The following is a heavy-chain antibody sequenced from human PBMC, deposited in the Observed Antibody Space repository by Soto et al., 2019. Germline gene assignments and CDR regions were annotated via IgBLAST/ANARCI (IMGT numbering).Heavy chain of an antibody. J-gene: IGHJ3*02. D-gene: IGHD4-17*01. Sequence: ASVKVSCKVSGYTLTELSMHWVRQVPGKRLEWMGGFDPEDGETIYAQKFQDRVTMTEDTSTETAYMELSSLRSEDTAVYYCATTPPYASGAFDIWGQGTKVTVSS. V-gene: IGHV1-24*01. CDR1: GYTLTELS. CDR3: ATTPPYASGAFDI. CDR2: FDPEDGET.